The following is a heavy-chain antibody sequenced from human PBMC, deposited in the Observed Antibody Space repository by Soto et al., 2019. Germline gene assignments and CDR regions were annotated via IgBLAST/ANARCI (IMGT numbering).Heavy chain of an antibody. CDR3: ARELSGSPYGMDV. J-gene: IGHJ6*02. Sequence: PGGSLRLSCAASGSTFSSYGMHWVRQAPGKGLEWVAVIWYDGSNKYYADSVKGRFTVSRDNSKNTLYLQMNSLRAEDTAVYYCARELSGSPYGMDVWGQGTTVTVSS. D-gene: IGHD3-16*01. V-gene: IGHV3-33*01. CDR2: IWYDGSNK. CDR1: GSTFSSYG.